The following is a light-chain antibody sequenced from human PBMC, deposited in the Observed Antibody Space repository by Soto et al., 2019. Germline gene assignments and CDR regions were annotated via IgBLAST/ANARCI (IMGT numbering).Light chain of an antibody. CDR1: SSHVGSYKF. Sequence: QSVLTQPASVSGSPGQSITISCTGTSSHVGSYKFVSWYQQHPGKAPKLMIYEGSKRPSGVSNRISGSKSANTASLTISGLQTEDEAEYYCCSYANSSTAYVFGTGTKVTV. CDR2: EGS. CDR3: CSYANSSTAYV. J-gene: IGLJ1*01. V-gene: IGLV2-23*01.